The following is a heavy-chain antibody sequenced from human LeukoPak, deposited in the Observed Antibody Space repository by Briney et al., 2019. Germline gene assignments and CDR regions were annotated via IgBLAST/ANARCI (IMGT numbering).Heavy chain of an antibody. CDR1: GGSISSYY. D-gene: IGHD2-15*01. V-gene: IGHV4-59*01. Sequence: PSETLSLTCTVSGGSISSYYWSWIRQPPGKGLEWIGYIYYSGSTNYNPSLKSRVTISVDTSKNQFSLKLSSVTAADTAVCYCASGPGYCSGGSCYSEGNFDYWGQGTLVTVSS. J-gene: IGHJ4*02. CDR2: IYYSGST. CDR3: ASGPGYCSGGSCYSEGNFDY.